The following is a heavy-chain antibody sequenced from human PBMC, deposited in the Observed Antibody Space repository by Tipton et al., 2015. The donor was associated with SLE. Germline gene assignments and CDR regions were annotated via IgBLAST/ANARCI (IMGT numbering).Heavy chain of an antibody. CDR1: GDSISPYY. J-gene: IGHJ6*03. Sequence: TLSLTCTVSGDSISPYYWSWIRQPPGKGLEWIGYVYYSGNTNYNPSLKSRVTISVDTSKNQFSLRLNSVTAADTAVYYCARTTIVYYYMDVWGRGATVTVSS. D-gene: IGHD4-11*01. V-gene: IGHV4-59*01. CDR3: ARTTIVYYYMDV. CDR2: VYYSGNT.